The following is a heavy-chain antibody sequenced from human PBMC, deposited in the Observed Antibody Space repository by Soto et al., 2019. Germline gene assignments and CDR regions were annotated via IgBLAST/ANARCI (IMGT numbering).Heavy chain of an antibody. V-gene: IGHV1-69*06. Sequence: TVKVSCKASGGTFSSYAISWVRQAPGQGLEWMGGIIPIFGTANYAQKFQGRVTITADKSTSTAYMELSSLRSEDTAVYYCARGSVRDGYNSDAFDIWGQGTMVTVSS. CDR1: GGTFSSYA. CDR2: IIPIFGTA. D-gene: IGHD5-12*01. J-gene: IGHJ3*02. CDR3: ARGSVRDGYNSDAFDI.